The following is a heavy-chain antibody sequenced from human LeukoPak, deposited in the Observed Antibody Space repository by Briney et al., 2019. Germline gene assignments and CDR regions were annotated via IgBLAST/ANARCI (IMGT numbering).Heavy chain of an antibody. Sequence: SETLSLTCTVSGYSISSGYYWGWIRQPPGKGLEWIGSIYHSGSTYYNPSLKSRVTISVDTSKNQFSLKLSSVTAADTAVYYCARGAVDFDWLLPRAFDIWGQGTMVTVSS. D-gene: IGHD3-9*01. CDR1: GYSISSGYY. CDR3: ARGAVDFDWLLPRAFDI. CDR2: IYHSGST. J-gene: IGHJ3*02. V-gene: IGHV4-38-2*02.